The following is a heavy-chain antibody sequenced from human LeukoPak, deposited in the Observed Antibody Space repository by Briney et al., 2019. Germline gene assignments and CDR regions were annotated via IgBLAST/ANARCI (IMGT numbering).Heavy chain of an antibody. J-gene: IGHJ4*02. V-gene: IGHV3-48*04. D-gene: IGHD3-10*01. CDR3: ARSPNYKGYFDY. CDR1: GFTFSSYA. CDR2: ISSFSSTI. Sequence: GGSLRLSCAASGFTFSSYAMSWVRQAPGKGLEWVSYISSFSSTIYYADSVMGRFTISRDNAKNSLYLQMSSLRAEDTAVYYCARSPNYKGYFDYWGQGTLVTVSS.